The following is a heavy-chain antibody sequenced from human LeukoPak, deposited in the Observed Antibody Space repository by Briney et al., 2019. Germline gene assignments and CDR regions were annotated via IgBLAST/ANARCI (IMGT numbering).Heavy chain of an antibody. Sequence: GGSLRLSCAASGFTFSNAWMSWVRQAPGKGLEWVANIKQDGSEKYYVDSVKGRFTISRDNSRNTLYLQMNSLRAEDTAVYYCAKKRTPHGDSAYFDYWGQGTLVTVSS. CDR2: IKQDGSEK. D-gene: IGHD4-17*01. V-gene: IGHV3-7*03. CDR3: AKKRTPHGDSAYFDY. CDR1: GFTFSNAW. J-gene: IGHJ4*02.